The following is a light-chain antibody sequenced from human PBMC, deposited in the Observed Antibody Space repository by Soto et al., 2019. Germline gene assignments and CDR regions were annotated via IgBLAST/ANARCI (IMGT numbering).Light chain of an antibody. V-gene: IGLV2-14*01. CDR1: SSDVGGYNY. J-gene: IGLJ1*01. CDR2: EVS. Sequence: QCVLTQPASVSGSPGQSITISCTGTSSDVGGYNYVSWYQQHPGKAPKLMIYEVSNRPSGVSNRVSGSKSGNTAALTHSGLQAEHPADYYCSSYTSSSAPCVFGTGTKVTVL. CDR3: SSYTSSSAPCV.